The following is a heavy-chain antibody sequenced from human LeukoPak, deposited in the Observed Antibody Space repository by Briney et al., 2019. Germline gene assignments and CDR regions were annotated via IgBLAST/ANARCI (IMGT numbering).Heavy chain of an antibody. D-gene: IGHD4-17*01. CDR3: ARGRGYGDYFVDY. CDR2: INHSGST. J-gene: IGHJ4*02. Sequence: SETLSLTCAVYGGSFSGYYWSWIRQPPGEGLEWIGEINHSGSTNYNPSLKSRVTISVDTSKNQFSLKLSSVTAADTAVYYCARGRGYGDYFVDYWGQGTLVTVSS. CDR1: GGSFSGYY. V-gene: IGHV4-34*01.